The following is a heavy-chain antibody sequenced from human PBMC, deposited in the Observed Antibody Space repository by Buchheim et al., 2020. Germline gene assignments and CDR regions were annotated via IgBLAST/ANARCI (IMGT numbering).Heavy chain of an antibody. CDR3: ARSATVSYVNYYGMDV. V-gene: IGHV3-48*03. D-gene: IGHD4-17*01. CDR2: INSSGSTI. Sequence: EVQLVESGGGLVQPGGSLRLPCAASGFTFSTYEMNWVRQAPGKGLEWVSYINSSGSTIYYADSVKGRFTISRDNAKNSLYLQMNSLRAEDTAVYYCARSATVSYVNYYGMDVWGQGTT. CDR1: GFTFSTYE. J-gene: IGHJ6*02.